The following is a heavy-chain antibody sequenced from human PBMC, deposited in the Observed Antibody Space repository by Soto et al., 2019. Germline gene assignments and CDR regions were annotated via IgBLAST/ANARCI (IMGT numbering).Heavy chain of an antibody. CDR2: MNPNSGNT. J-gene: IGHJ5*02. CDR3: ARGSRGVRFDP. V-gene: IGHV1-8*01. Sequence: QVQLVQSGAEVKKPGASVKVSCKASGYTFTSYDINWVRQATGQGLEWMGWMNPNSGNTGYAQKFKSRVNMTRNTPISTAYMKLTSMRTEDTAVYYYARGSRGVRFDPWGQGTLVTVSS. CDR1: GYTFTSYD. D-gene: IGHD3-10*01.